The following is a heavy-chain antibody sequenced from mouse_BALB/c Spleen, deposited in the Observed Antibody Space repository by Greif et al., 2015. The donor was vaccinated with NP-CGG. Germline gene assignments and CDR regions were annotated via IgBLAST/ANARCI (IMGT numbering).Heavy chain of an antibody. CDR2: ILPGSGST. CDR3: ARDYDGYYEFAY. Sequence: QVQLKESGAELMKPGASVKISCKATGYTFSSYWIEWVKQRPGHGLEWIGEILPGSGSTNYNEKFKGKATFTADTSSNTAYMQHSSLTSEDSAVYYCARDYDGYYEFAYWGQGTLVTVSA. D-gene: IGHD2-3*01. CDR1: GYTFSSYW. V-gene: IGHV1-9*01. J-gene: IGHJ3*01.